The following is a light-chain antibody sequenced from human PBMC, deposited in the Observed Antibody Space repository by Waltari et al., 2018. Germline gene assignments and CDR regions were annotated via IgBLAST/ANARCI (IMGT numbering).Light chain of an antibody. CDR1: PSINDY. J-gene: IGKJ1*01. Sequence: DVQMTQSPSTLSASVGDRVAVTCRASPSINDYLAWYQQKPGKAPKLLIYKASTLQSGAPSRFGGSGSGTEFTLTISSLQPDDFATYYCHQYDSFSTFGQGTIVEIK. V-gene: IGKV1-5*03. CDR2: KAS. CDR3: HQYDSFST.